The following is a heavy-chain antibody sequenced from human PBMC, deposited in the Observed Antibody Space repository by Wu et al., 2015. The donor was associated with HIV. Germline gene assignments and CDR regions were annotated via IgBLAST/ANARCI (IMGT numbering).Heavy chain of an antibody. V-gene: IGHV4-30-4*01. CDR3: ARDSLEPGVDAFDL. Sequence: QVQLQDRGPRTSEGFTDPVSHVHCLWCLHAKRRLLLGLGPQPPGKGLEWIGSVSYNANTDYTPSLRGRVSISVDMSKNHFSLNLTSVTAADTAFYYCARDSLEPGVDAFDLWGPGTLVSVSS. D-gene: IGHD1-14*01. CDR2: VSYNANT. CDR1: CLHAKRRLL. J-gene: IGHJ3*01.